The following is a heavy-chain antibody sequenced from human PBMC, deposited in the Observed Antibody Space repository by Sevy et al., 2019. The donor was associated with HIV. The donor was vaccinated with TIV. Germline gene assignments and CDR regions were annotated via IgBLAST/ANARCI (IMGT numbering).Heavy chain of an antibody. CDR3: AKERRITMVRGSPYYGMDV. V-gene: IGHV3-23*01. CDR2: ISGSGGST. J-gene: IGHJ6*02. CDR1: GFTFSSYA. Sequence: GGSLRLSCAASGFTFSSYAMSWVRQAPGKGLEWVSAISGSGGSTYYADSVKGRFTISRDNSKNTLYLQMNSLRAEDTAVYYCAKERRITMVRGSPYYGMDVWGQGTTVTVSS. D-gene: IGHD3-10*01.